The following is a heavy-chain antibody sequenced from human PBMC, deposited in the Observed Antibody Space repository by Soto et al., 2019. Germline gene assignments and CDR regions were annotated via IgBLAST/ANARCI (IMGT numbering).Heavy chain of an antibody. Sequence: LSLTCTVSGGSISSGGYYWSWIRQHPGKGLEWIGYIYYSGSTYYNPSLKSRVTISVDTSKNQFSLKLSSVTAADTAVYYCARVFYDSSGLQPKTNWFDPWGQGTLVTVSS. CDR2: IYYSGST. CDR1: GGSISSGGYY. CDR3: ARVFYDSSGLQPKTNWFDP. V-gene: IGHV4-31*03. J-gene: IGHJ5*02. D-gene: IGHD3-22*01.